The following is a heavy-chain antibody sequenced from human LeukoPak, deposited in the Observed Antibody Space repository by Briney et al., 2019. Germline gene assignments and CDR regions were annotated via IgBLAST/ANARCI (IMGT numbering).Heavy chain of an antibody. CDR2: IWYDGSNK. CDR1: GFTFSSYG. J-gene: IGHJ6*02. V-gene: IGHV3-33*01. CDR3: ARDKIMRNYYYYGMDV. D-gene: IGHD2-8*01. Sequence: GGSLRLSCAASGFTFSSYGMHWVRQAPGKRLEWVAVIWYDGSNKYYADSVKGRFTISRDNSKYTLYLQMNSLRAEDTAVYYCARDKIMRNYYYYGMDVWGQGTTVTVSS.